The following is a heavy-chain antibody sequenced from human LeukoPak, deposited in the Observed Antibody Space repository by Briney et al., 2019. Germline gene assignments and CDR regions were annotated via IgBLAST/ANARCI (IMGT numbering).Heavy chain of an antibody. J-gene: IGHJ6*03. CDR1: GFTFSDHY. D-gene: IGHD4-11*01. CDR2: ISNSGSAI. Sequence: GGSLRLSCAASGFTFSDHYMSWIRQAPGKGLKWISYISNSGSAIYYADSVKGRFTISRVNAKNSLYLEMNSLRAEDTAVYYCARCPQDLMTTVTTYYYYYMDVWGKGTTVTVSS. V-gene: IGHV3-11*04. CDR3: ARCPQDLMTTVTTYYYYYMDV.